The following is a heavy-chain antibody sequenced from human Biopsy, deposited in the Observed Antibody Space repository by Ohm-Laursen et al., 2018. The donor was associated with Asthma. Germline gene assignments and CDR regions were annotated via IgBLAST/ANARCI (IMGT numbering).Heavy chain of an antibody. CDR1: GFTFSDYD. D-gene: IGHD1-20*01. J-gene: IGHJ6*02. CDR3: ARDLRSDNWNPWGMDV. V-gene: IGHV3-30-3*01. CDR2: ISYDGTNK. Sequence: SLRLSCTASGFTFSDYDMHWVRQAPGRGLEWVAVISYDGTNKDYADSVKGRFTFSRDNSQNTLSLEMNSLRVEDTAVYYCARDLRSDNWNPWGMDVWGLGTTVTVAS.